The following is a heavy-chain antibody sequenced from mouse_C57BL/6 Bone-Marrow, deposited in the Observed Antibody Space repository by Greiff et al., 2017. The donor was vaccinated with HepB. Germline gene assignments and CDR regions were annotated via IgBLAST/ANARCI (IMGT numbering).Heavy chain of an antibody. CDR3: ARGGPNWDFNY. D-gene: IGHD3-3*01. V-gene: IGHV3-8*01. Sequence: DVQLQESGPGLAKPSQTLSLTCSVTGYSITSDYWNWIQKFPGNKLEFMGYISYSGSTYSNPSLKSRISITRDTSKNQYYLQLNSVTTEDTATYYCARGGPNWDFNYGGQGTTLTVSS. CDR1: GYSITSDY. CDR2: ISYSGST. J-gene: IGHJ2*01.